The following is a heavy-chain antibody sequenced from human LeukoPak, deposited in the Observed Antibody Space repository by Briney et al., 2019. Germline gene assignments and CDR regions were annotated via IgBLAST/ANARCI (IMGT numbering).Heavy chain of an antibody. Sequence: SETLSLTCAVYGGSFSGYYWSWIRQPPGKGLEWIGEINHSGSTNYNPSLKSRVTMSVDTSKNQFSLKLSSVTAADTAVYYCARDRDAFDIWGQGTMVTVSS. CDR2: INHSGST. CDR3: ARDRDAFDI. CDR1: GGSFSGYY. V-gene: IGHV4-34*01. J-gene: IGHJ3*02.